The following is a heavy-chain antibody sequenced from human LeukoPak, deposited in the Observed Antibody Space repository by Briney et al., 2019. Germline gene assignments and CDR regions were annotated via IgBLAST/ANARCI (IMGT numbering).Heavy chain of an antibody. D-gene: IGHD6-25*01. CDR3: AGTYSIGCAC. V-gene: IGHV3-66*02. Sequence: GGSLRLSCEASGFSVSHNYMSWVRPDPGEGLEWVSIIKTGGDTYYADSVTGRFTISRDNSRNTLYLQMNSLRVEDTAVYSCAGTYSIGCACWGERTLVT. CDR1: GFSVSHNY. CDR2: IKTGGDT. J-gene: IGHJ4*02.